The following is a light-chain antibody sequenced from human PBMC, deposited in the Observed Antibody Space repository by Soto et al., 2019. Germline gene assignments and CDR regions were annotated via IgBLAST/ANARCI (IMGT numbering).Light chain of an antibody. CDR1: QSVSSSY. Sequence: EIVLTQSPGTLSLSPGERATLSCRASQSVSSSYLAWYQQKPGQAPNLLIYGASSRATGIPDRFSGSESGTDFTLTISRLEPEDFAVYYCHQYGSSPQTFGQGTKLEIK. V-gene: IGKV3-20*01. J-gene: IGKJ2*01. CDR3: HQYGSSPQT. CDR2: GAS.